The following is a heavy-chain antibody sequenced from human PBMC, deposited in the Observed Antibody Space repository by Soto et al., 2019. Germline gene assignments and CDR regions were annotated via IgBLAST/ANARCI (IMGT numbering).Heavy chain of an antibody. Sequence: QVQLVQSGADVKKPGSSVKVSCKTSGGSFGSSAISWVRQAPAQGLEWMGEIIPVFDKANYAQNFQGRLTITADELTGTVFMELRSLRSEDTAVYFCARPRRDWGDAFDLWGLGTFVTVSS. CDR3: ARPRRDWGDAFDL. V-gene: IGHV1-69*01. CDR2: IIPVFDKA. D-gene: IGHD3-16*01. J-gene: IGHJ3*01. CDR1: GGSFGSSA.